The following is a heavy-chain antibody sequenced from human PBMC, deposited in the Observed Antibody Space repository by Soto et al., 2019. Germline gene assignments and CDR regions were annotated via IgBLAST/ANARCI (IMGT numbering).Heavy chain of an antibody. CDR2: IYYSGST. J-gene: IGHJ6*02. V-gene: IGHV4-31*03. D-gene: IGHD3-10*01. CDR1: GGSISSGGYY. Sequence: NPSETLSLTCTVSGGSISSGGYYWSWIRQHPGKGLEWIGYIYYSGSTYYNPSLKSRVTISVDTSKNQFSLKLSSVTAADTAVYYCARVRGIDPIVYYYYGMDVWGQGTTVTVSS. CDR3: ARVRGIDPIVYYYYGMDV.